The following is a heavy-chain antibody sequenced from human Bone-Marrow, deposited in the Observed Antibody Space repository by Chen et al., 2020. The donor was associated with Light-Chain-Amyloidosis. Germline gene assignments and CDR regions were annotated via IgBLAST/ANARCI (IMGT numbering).Heavy chain of an antibody. Sequence: EVQLEQSGPEVKKPGESLNIPCKGSGYTFPNYWIGWVRQMPGKGLEWMGVIYPDDSDARYSPSFEGQVTISADKSITTAYLQWRSLKASDTAMYYCARRRDGYNFDYWGQGTLVTVSS. V-gene: IGHV5-51*01. J-gene: IGHJ4*02. CDR2: IYPDDSDA. CDR1: GYTFPNYW. CDR3: ARRRDGYNFDY. D-gene: IGHD5-12*01.